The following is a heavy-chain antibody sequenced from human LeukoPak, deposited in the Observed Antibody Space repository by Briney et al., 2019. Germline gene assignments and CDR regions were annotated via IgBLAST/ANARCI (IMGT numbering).Heavy chain of an antibody. Sequence: PGGSLRLSCAASGFTFDDYGMSWVRQAPGKGLEWVSGINWNGGSTGYADSVKGRFTISRDNAKNSLYLQMNSLRAEDTAVYYCARDEVAYYYDSSGYDWGQGTLVTVSS. D-gene: IGHD3-22*01. CDR3: ARDEVAYYYDSSGYD. V-gene: IGHV3-20*04. J-gene: IGHJ4*02. CDR2: INWNGGST. CDR1: GFTFDDYG.